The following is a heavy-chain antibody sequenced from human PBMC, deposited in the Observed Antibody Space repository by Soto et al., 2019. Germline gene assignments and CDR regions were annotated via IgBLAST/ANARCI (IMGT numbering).Heavy chain of an antibody. CDR2: MYPSGGRT. D-gene: IGHD3-3*01. CDR3: ARVGYYSAGTTFHYNGLDV. J-gene: IGHJ6*02. Sequence: QVQLVQSGAEVKKPGASVKVSCKASGYNFTSHYMHWVRQAPGQGLESMGIMYPSGGRTIYAQKFQGRVSMTRDTSTRTVYMELSSLRSEDTAVYYCARVGYYSAGTTFHYNGLDVWGQGTTVTVSS. V-gene: IGHV1-46*01. CDR1: GYNFTSHY.